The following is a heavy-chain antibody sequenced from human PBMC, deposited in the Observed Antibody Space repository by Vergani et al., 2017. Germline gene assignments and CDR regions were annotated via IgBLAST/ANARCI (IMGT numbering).Heavy chain of an antibody. CDR3: ARTDYDLWSGFRYYYYGMDV. CDR2: INSDGSST. V-gene: IGHV3-74*01. J-gene: IGHJ6*02. CDR1: GFPFSSYW. Sequence: EVQLVESGGGLVQPGGSLRLSCAASGFPFSSYWMPWVRQAPGKGLVWVSRINSDGSSTSYADSVKGRFTISRDNAKNTLYLQMNSLRAEDTAVYYCARTDYDLWSGFRYYYYGMDVWGQGTTVTVSS. D-gene: IGHD3-3*01.